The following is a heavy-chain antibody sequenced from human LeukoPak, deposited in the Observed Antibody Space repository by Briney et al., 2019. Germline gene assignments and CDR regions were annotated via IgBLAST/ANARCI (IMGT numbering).Heavy chain of an antibody. D-gene: IGHD2/OR15-2a*01. V-gene: IGHV3-7*01. CDR1: GFTFSSYW. Sequence: GGSLRLSCAASGFTFSSYWMSWVRQAPGKGLEWVANIKQDRSEKYYVDSVKGRFTISRDNAKNSLYLQMKSLRAEDTAVYYCARGKTSQNIVTRKTYNWFDPWGQGTLVTVSS. CDR3: ARGKTSQNIVTRKTYNWFDP. CDR2: IKQDRSEK. J-gene: IGHJ5*02.